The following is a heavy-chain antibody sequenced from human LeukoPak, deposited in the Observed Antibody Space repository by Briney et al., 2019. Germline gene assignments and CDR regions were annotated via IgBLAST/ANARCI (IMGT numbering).Heavy chain of an antibody. Sequence: PSETLSLTCTVSGGSISSYYWSWIRQPPGKGLEWIGYIYYSGSTNYNPSLKSRVTISVDTSKNQFSLKLSSVTAADTAVYYCARAVYYYGSGRGSAPNYYYYYGMDVWGQGTTVTVSS. CDR2: IYYSGST. D-gene: IGHD3-10*01. CDR3: ARAVYYYGSGRGSAPNYYYYYGMDV. V-gene: IGHV4-59*12. J-gene: IGHJ6*02. CDR1: GGSISSYY.